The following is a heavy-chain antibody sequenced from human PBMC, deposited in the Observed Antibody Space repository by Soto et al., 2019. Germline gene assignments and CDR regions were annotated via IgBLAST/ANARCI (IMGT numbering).Heavy chain of an antibody. V-gene: IGHV3-30*03. CDR2: ISYNGNNK. CDR1: GFTFGTYG. J-gene: IGHJ4*02. Sequence: QVQLVESGGGVVLPGRSLRLSCVASGFTFGTYGMHWVRQAPGKGLEWVAVISYNGNNKFYADSVKGRFSISRDNSENTLYLQMTSPRAEDTAVYYCVRDRGHFVVESAATVEKWGQETLVTVSS. D-gene: IGHD2-21*01. CDR3: VRDRGHFVVESAATVEK.